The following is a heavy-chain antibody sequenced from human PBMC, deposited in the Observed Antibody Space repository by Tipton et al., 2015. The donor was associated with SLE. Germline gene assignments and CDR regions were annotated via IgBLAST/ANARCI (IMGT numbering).Heavy chain of an antibody. D-gene: IGHD1-14*01. CDR1: EFTFSNGW. CDR3: TTDARNRGL. V-gene: IGHV3-15*01. Sequence: SLRLSCVASEFTFSNGWMSWVRQATGKGLEWVGRIKTESERGATDYAASVKARFTISRDDSKNTVYLQMDSLKTEDTAVYYCTTDARNRGLWGQGTLVTVPS. J-gene: IGHJ4*02. CDR2: IKTESERGAT.